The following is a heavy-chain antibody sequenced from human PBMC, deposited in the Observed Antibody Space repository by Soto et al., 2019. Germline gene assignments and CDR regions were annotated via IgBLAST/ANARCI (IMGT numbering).Heavy chain of an antibody. CDR1: GFTFSSYG. CDR3: ARLRADSNYYYNGMDV. D-gene: IGHD3-22*01. V-gene: IGHV3-33*01. CDR2: IWYDGSNK. J-gene: IGHJ6*02. Sequence: SLRLSCAASGFTFSSYGMHWVRQAPGKGLEWVAVIWYDGSNKYYADSVKGRFTISRDNSKNTLYLQMNSLRAEDTAVYYCARLRADSNYYYNGMDVWGQGTTVTVSS.